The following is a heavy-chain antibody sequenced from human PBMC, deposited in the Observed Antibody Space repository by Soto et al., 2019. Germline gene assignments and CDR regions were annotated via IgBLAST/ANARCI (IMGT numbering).Heavy chain of an antibody. Sequence: QVQLVQSGAEEKKPGASVKVSCKASGYTFTSYAMHWVRQAPGQRLEWMGWINAGNGNTKYSQKFQGRVTITRDTSASTAYMELSSLRSEDTAVYCCAIGSCYYSWDDYWGQGTLVTVPA. CDR3: AIGSCYYSWDDY. D-gene: IGHD3-22*01. V-gene: IGHV1-3*05. CDR2: INAGNGNT. CDR1: GYTFTSYA. J-gene: IGHJ4*02.